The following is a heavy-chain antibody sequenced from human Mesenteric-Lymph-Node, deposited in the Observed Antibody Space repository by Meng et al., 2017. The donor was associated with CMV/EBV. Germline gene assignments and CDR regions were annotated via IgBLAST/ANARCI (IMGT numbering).Heavy chain of an antibody. Sequence: GGSISSSSWWSWIRQSPGKGLEWIGEIYHSRGTYYNPSLKSRVTVSVDKSKNQFSLKLSSVTAADTAVYYCARRLDDFWRGYPFDYWGQGTLVTVSS. D-gene: IGHD3-3*01. V-gene: IGHV4-4*02. J-gene: IGHJ4*02. CDR1: GGSISSSSW. CDR3: ARRLDDFWRGYPFDY. CDR2: IYHSRGT.